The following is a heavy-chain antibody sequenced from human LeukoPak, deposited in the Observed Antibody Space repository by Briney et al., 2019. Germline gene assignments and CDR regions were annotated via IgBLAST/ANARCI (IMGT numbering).Heavy chain of an antibody. CDR3: ARLPQLQYFDY. J-gene: IGHJ4*02. D-gene: IGHD5-24*01. CDR1: GGSISSYY. CDR2: IYYSGST. V-gene: IGHV4-59*01. Sequence: PSETLSLTCTVSGGSISSYYWSWIRQPPGKGLEWIGYIYYSGSTNYNPSLKSRVTISVDTSKNQFSLKLSSVTAAGTAVYYCARLPQLQYFDYWGQGTLVTVSS.